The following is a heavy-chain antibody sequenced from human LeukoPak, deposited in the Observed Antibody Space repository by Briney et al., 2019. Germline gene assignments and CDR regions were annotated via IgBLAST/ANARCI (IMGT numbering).Heavy chain of an antibody. CDR2: IYSGGST. V-gene: IGHV3-53*01. CDR1: GFTVSSNY. D-gene: IGHD6-19*01. CDR3: AGDKTTGGWYEFDY. J-gene: IGHJ4*02. Sequence: GGSLRLSCAASGFTVSSNYMSWVRQAPGKGLEWVSFIYSGGSTYYADSVKGRFTISRDTSKNTVSLQMNSLRAEDTAVYYCAGDKTTGGWYEFDYWGQGTLVTVSS.